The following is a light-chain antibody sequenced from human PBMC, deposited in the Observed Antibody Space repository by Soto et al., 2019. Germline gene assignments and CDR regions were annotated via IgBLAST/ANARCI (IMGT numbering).Light chain of an antibody. V-gene: IGKV4-1*01. CDR2: WAS. Sequence: DIVMTQSPDSLAVSLGERATINCKSSQSVLYSSNNKNYLAWYQQKPGQPPKLLIYWASTRECGVPDRFSGSGSGTDFTLTISSLRAEDVAVYYCQQYYSTPPRTFGQGTKLEIK. CDR3: QQYYSTPPRT. CDR1: QSVLYSSNNKNY. J-gene: IGKJ2*01.